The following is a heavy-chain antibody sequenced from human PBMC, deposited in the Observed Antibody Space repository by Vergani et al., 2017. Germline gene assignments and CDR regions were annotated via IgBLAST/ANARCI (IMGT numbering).Heavy chain of an antibody. CDR2: IIPILGIA. J-gene: IGHJ4*02. CDR3: AREPSTVVNPYYFDY. D-gene: IGHD4-23*01. CDR1: GGTFSSYT. Sequence: QVQLVQSGAEVKKPGSSVKVSCKASGGTFSSYTISWVRQAPGQGLEWMGRIIPILGIANYAQKFQGRVTITADKSTSTAYMELSSLRSEDTAVSYCAREPSTVVNPYYFDYWGQGTLVTVSS. V-gene: IGHV1-69*08.